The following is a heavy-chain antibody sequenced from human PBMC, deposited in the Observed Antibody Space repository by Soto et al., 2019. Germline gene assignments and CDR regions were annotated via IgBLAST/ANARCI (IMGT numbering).Heavy chain of an antibody. V-gene: IGHV4-31*03. CDR2: IYYNGST. CDR1: GLTISSASYY. CDR3: ARYRISGSWSKFDY. D-gene: IGHD6-13*01. J-gene: IGHJ4*02. Sequence: QVLLQESGPGLMKPSQTLSLTCTVSGLTISSASYYWSWIRQHPGKGLEWVGNIYYNGSTYYSPSIKSRVTLCVDTSKNQFSLRLASVTAADTAVYYCARYRISGSWSKFDYWGQVPLVTVSS.